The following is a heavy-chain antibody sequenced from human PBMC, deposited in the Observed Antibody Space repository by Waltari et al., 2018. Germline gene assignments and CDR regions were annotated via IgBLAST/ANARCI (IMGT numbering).Heavy chain of an antibody. CDR2: IRSKTYGGTT. V-gene: IGHV3-49*03. CDR3: TRVSGYTYGPDFDY. Sequence: DVQLAESGGGLVQPGRSLTLSFTTSGFTFGDYASSWLRQDPGKGLEWVGFIRSKTYGGTTEYGASVKGRFSISRDDSKSIAYLQMNSLKTEDTAIYYCTRVSGYTYGPDFDYWGQGTLVTVSS. CDR1: GFTFGDYA. D-gene: IGHD5-18*01. J-gene: IGHJ4*02.